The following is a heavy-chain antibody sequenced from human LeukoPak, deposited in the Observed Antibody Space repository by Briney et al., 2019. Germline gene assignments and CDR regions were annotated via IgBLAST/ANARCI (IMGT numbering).Heavy chain of an antibody. CDR1: GGSISSSSYY. CDR3: ASYTDYDFRSGYWFDP. D-gene: IGHD3-3*01. J-gene: IGHJ5*02. Sequence: SETLSLTCTVSGGSISSSSYYWGWIRQPPGKGLEWIGSIYYSGSTYYNPSLKSRVTISVDTSKNQFSLKLSSVTAADTAVYYCASYTDYDFRSGYWFDPWGQGTLVTVSS. V-gene: IGHV4-39*01. CDR2: IYYSGST.